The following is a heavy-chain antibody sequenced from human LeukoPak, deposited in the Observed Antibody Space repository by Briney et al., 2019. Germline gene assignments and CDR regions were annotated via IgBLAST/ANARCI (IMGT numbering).Heavy chain of an antibody. CDR1: GVSISRTTYY. Sequence: SETLSLTCTVSGVSISRTTYYWGWIRQPPGKGLEWIGTIYYTGSTYYSPSLKSRVTISVDTSKNQFPLKLISVTAADTAVYYCARHGEMAVITHLDYWGQGTLVTVSS. D-gene: IGHD5-24*01. CDR2: IYYTGST. V-gene: IGHV4-39*01. J-gene: IGHJ4*02. CDR3: ARHGEMAVITHLDY.